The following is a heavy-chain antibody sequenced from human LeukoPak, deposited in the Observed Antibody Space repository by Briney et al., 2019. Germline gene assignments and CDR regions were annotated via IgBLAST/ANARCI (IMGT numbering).Heavy chain of an antibody. CDR1: GYSISSGYY. J-gene: IGHJ4*02. CDR2: IYYSGST. CDR3: ARLVVSSWYHEVLLGRDY. V-gene: IGHV4-38-2*02. Sequence: SETLSLTCTVSGYSISSGYYWGWIRQPPGKGLEWIGTIYYSGSTYYKPSLKSRVTISVDTSKNQISLKLSSVTAADTAVYYCARLVVSSWYHEVLLGRDYWGQGTLVTVSS. D-gene: IGHD6-13*01.